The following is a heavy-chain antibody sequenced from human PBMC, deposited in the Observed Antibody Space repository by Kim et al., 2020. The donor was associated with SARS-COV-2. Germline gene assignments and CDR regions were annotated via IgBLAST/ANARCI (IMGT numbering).Heavy chain of an antibody. J-gene: IGHJ5*02. Sequence: GGSLRLSCAASGFALSNYVMSWARQAPGKGLEWVSTILARDSRPYYTDSVKGRFTISRDNSRNTLYLQMNSLRVEDTAVYYCAKELGDGSGTYWASWGQGSLVTVSS. CDR2: ILARDSRP. V-gene: IGHV3-23*01. CDR3: AKELGDGSGTYWAS. D-gene: IGHD3-10*01. CDR1: GFALSNYV.